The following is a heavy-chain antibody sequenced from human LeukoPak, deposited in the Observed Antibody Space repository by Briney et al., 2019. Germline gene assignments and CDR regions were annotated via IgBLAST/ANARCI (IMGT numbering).Heavy chain of an antibody. CDR3: ARQALSGSYDWFDP. D-gene: IGHD1-26*01. Sequence: KNGESLKISCQGSGYSFTNYWIGWVRQMPGKGLEWMGIIYPGDSDTKYSPSFEGQVTISVDKSISTAYLQWSSLKASDTAMYYCARQALSGSYDWFDPWGQGTLVTVSS. J-gene: IGHJ5*02. V-gene: IGHV5-51*01. CDR1: GYSFTNYW. CDR2: IYPGDSDT.